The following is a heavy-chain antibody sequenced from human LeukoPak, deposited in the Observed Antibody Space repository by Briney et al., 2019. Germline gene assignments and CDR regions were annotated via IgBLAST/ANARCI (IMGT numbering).Heavy chain of an antibody. D-gene: IGHD2-2*01. Sequence: SETLSLTCTVSGGSISGFHWSWIRQPPGKRLEWIGYIYDSGSTNYSPSLKSRVTISVDTSKKQFSLKMSSVTAADTAVYYCARDLSYCSSTSCYGYMDVWGKGTTVTVSS. CDR1: GGSISGFH. V-gene: IGHV4-59*01. J-gene: IGHJ6*03. CDR3: ARDLSYCSSTSCYGYMDV. CDR2: IYDSGST.